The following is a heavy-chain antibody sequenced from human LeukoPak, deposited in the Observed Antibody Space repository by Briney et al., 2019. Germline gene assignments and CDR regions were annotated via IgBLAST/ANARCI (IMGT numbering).Heavy chain of an antibody. CDR1: GFTFSSYG. CDR2: ISNDGHFK. J-gene: IGHJ3*02. CDR3: ARETRLPHNDILINRRAFDI. D-gene: IGHD3-9*01. V-gene: IGHV3-30*19. Sequence: GGSLRLSCAASGFTFSSYGMHWVRQAPGKGLEWVAVISNDGHFKYYADSVKGRFNISRDNSKSTLFLQMNSLTIEDTAVYYCARETRLPHNDILINRRAFDIWGQGTILTVSS.